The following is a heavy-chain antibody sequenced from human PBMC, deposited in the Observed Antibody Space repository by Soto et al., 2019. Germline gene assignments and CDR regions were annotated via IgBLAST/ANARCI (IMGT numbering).Heavy chain of an antibody. D-gene: IGHD3-3*01. V-gene: IGHV3-66*01. Sequence: GGSLRLSCAASGFTVGSNYVSWVRQAPGKGLEWVSVIYSGGSTYYADSVKGRFTISRDNSKNTLYLQMNSLRAEDTAVYYCASTYYDFWSGYKYYYYMDVWGKGTTVTVSS. CDR1: GFTVGSNY. CDR2: IYSGGST. J-gene: IGHJ6*03. CDR3: ASTYYDFWSGYKYYYYMDV.